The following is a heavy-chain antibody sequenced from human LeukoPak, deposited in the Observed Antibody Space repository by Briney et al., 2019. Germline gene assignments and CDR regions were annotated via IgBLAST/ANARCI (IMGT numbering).Heavy chain of an antibody. CDR3: AKDRPNSVVVVPAAINWYFDL. CDR2: IRYDGSNK. Sequence: GGSLRLSCAASGFTFSTYGMHWVRQAPGKGLEWVTFIRYDGSNKYYTDSVKGRFTISRDNSKNTLYLQMNSLRAEDTAVYYCAKDRPNSVVVVPAAINWYFDLWGRGTLVTVSS. D-gene: IGHD2-2*02. J-gene: IGHJ2*01. CDR1: GFTFSTYG. V-gene: IGHV3-30*02.